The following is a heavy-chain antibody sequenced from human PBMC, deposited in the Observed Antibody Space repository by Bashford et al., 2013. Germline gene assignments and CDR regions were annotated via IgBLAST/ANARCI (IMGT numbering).Heavy chain of an antibody. Sequence: WVRQMPERAGVDGIIYPGDSDTRYSPSLRDQVIISADKSISTAYLQLNSLKASDTAMYYCARRGVMSSDAYDLWGQGTMVTVSS. J-gene: IGHJ3*01. CDR3: ARRGVMSSDAYDL. V-gene: IGHV5-51*01. D-gene: IGHD3-16*01. CDR2: IYPGDSDT.